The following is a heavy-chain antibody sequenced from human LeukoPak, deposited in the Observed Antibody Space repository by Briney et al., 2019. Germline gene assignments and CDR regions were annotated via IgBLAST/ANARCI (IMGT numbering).Heavy chain of an antibody. V-gene: IGHV3-21*01. Sequence: GGSLRLSCAASGFTFSSYSMNWVRQAPGKGLEWVSSISCSSSYIYYADSVKGRFTISRDNGKNSLYLQMNSLRAEDTAVYYCGRPSGSYHRIDYWGQGTLVTVSS. CDR3: GRPSGSYHRIDY. CDR1: GFTFSSYS. CDR2: ISCSSSYI. D-gene: IGHD1-26*01. J-gene: IGHJ4*02.